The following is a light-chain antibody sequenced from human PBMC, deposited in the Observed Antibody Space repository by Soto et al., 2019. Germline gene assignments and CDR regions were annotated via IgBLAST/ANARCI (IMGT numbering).Light chain of an antibody. V-gene: IGKV3-20*01. Sequence: EIVLTQSPGTLSLSPGERATLSCRASQSVSSSYLARYQQKPGQAPRLLIYGASSRATGIPDRFSGSGSGTDCTLTISRLELEDFAVYYCQQYGSTPRTFGQGTKVEIK. CDR1: QSVSSSY. CDR2: GAS. J-gene: IGKJ1*01. CDR3: QQYGSTPRT.